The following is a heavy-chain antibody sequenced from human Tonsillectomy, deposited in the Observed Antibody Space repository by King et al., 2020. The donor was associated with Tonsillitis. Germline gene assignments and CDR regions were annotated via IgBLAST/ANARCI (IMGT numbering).Heavy chain of an antibody. D-gene: IGHD3-22*01. Sequence: VQLVESGGGVVQPGRSLRLSCAASGFIFSTYAMHWVRQAPGKGLEWVALISYHGGNQYYADSVKGRFTISRDNSKNTLYLQMNSLRPEDTAVYYCARNRWPYASSAYSSDCWGQGTLVTVSS. CDR3: ARNRWPYASSAYSSDC. V-gene: IGHV3-30-3*01. J-gene: IGHJ4*02. CDR2: ISYHGGNQ. CDR1: GFIFSTYA.